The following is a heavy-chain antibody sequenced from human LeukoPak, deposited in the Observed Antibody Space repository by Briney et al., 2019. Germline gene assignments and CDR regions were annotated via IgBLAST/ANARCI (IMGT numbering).Heavy chain of an antibody. CDR3: ARGQNTRIAADREDY. J-gene: IGHJ4*02. CDR2: IWYDGSNK. D-gene: IGHD6-13*01. Sequence: GGSLRLSCAASGFTFSSYGMHWVRQAPGKGLEWVAGIWYDGSNKYYADSVKGRFTISRDNSKKTLYLQMNSLRAEDTAVYYCARGQNTRIAADREDYWGQGTVVTVSS. V-gene: IGHV3-33*01. CDR1: GFTFSSYG.